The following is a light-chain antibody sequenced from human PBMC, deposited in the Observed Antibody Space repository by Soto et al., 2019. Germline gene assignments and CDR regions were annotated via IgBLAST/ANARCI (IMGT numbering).Light chain of an antibody. CDR3: LQDDKIPRT. J-gene: IGKJ1*01. CDR1: QDIRNN. Sequence: AIQMTQSPSSLSASVGDRVTITCRASQDIRNNLGWYQQKPGKAPKLMIYAATYLQSGVPSRFSGSASGTEFTLTISSLQPEDFATYYCLQDDKIPRTFGQGTKVEIK. CDR2: AAT. V-gene: IGKV1-6*01.